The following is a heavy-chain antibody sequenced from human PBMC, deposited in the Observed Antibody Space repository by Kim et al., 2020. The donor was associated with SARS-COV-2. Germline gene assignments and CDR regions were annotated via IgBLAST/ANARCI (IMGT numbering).Heavy chain of an antibody. CDR2: IDWDDGK. D-gene: IGHD1-1*01. J-gene: IGHJ6*04. Sequence: SGPTLVNPTQTLTLTCSFSGFSLSTTAVCVTWIRQPPGKALEWLARIDWDDGKYYTPSLKTRLTVSKDSSKNQVVLKMTNMDPSDTATYYCARTSAWDTGSRHYYFVDVWGEGTTVTVSS. CDR1: GFSLSTTAVC. V-gene: IGHV2-70*11. CDR3: ARTSAWDTGSRHYYFVDV.